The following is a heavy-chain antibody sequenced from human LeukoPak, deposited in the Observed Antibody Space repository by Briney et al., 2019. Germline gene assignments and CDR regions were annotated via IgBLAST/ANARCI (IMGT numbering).Heavy chain of an antibody. D-gene: IGHD6-19*01. CDR2: INPNSGGT. J-gene: IGHJ4*02. V-gene: IGHV1-2*06. CDR3: ARGADSSGISDFDY. CDR1: GYTFTGYY. Sequence: ASVKVSCKASGYTFTGYYMDWVRQAPGHGLEWMGRINPNSGGTNDAQKFEGRVTMTRDTSISTAYMEMSRLRADDTAVYYCARGADSSGISDFDYWGQGTLVTVSS.